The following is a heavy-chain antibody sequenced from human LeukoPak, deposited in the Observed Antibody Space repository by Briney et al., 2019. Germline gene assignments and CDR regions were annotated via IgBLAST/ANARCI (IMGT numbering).Heavy chain of an antibody. CDR1: GFTFSDYS. V-gene: IGHV3-11*01. J-gene: IGHJ4*02. Sequence: GGSLRLSCAASGFTFSDYSMSWIRQAPGKGLEWVSFISRSGTTIYYADSVKGRFTISRDNANNSLYLQMNSLRAEDTAVYYCARGSHDYSDFAYYFDSWGQGTLVTVSS. D-gene: IGHD4-11*01. CDR2: ISRSGTTI. CDR3: ARGSHDYSDFAYYFDS.